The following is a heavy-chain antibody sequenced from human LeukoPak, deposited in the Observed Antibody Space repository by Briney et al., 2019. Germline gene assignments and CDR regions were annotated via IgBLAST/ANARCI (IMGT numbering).Heavy chain of an antibody. CDR3: AKDHYVSGRYDAFDI. CDR2: ITTSGGST. J-gene: IGHJ3*02. Sequence: PGGSLGLSCAASGFTFSSYAMSWVRQAPGEGLEWVSSITTSGGSTYYADSVKGRFTISRDNAKNTLYLQMNSLRAEDTAVYYCAKDHYVSGRYDAFDIWGQGTMVTVSS. V-gene: IGHV3-23*01. D-gene: IGHD3-10*01. CDR1: GFTFSSYA.